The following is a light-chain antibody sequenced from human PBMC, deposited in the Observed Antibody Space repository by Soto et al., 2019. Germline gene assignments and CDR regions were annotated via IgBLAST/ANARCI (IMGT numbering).Light chain of an antibody. Sequence: QSVLAQPASVSGSPGQSITISCTGTSSDVGDYEYVSWYQQHPGKGPKLMIYEVSNRTSGVSNRFSGSKSGNTASLTISGLQAEDETEYFGSSYKRTSRVYVLGNGTKVTVL. CDR3: SSYKRTSRVYV. CDR1: SSDVGDYEY. J-gene: IGLJ1*01. V-gene: IGLV2-14*01. CDR2: EVS.